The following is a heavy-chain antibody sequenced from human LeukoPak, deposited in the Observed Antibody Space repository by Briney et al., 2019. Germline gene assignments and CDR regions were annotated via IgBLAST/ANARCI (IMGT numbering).Heavy chain of an antibody. Sequence: GGSLGLSCSASGFTFSTYAMSWVRQPPGKGLEWVSAIRGSGDSTYYAESVKGRFTISRDNSKNTLYLQMNSLRAEDTAVYYCARGRHDYGDYVDPRFDYWGQGTLVTVSS. V-gene: IGHV3-23*01. D-gene: IGHD4-17*01. CDR2: IRGSGDST. CDR3: ARGRHDYGDYVDPRFDY. CDR1: GFTFSTYA. J-gene: IGHJ4*02.